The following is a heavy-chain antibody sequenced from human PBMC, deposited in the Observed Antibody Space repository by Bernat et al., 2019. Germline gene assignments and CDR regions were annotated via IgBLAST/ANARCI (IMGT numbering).Heavy chain of an antibody. V-gene: IGHV1-69*01. J-gene: IGHJ4*02. Sequence: QVQLVQSGAEVKKPGSSVKVSCKTSGGTFSSYAISWVRQAPGQGLEWMGGIIPIFGTANYAQKFQGRVTITADESTSTAYMELSSLRSEDTAVYYCAREPYYDYIWGSYRPNYFDYWGQGTLVTVSS. D-gene: IGHD3-16*02. CDR2: IIPIFGTA. CDR1: GGTFSSYA. CDR3: AREPYYDYIWGSYRPNYFDY.